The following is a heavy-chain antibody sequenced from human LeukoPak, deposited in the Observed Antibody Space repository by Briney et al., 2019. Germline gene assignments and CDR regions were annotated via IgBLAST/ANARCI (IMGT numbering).Heavy chain of an antibody. CDR2: IYTSGST. J-gene: IGHJ5*02. CDR1: GVSISSYY. V-gene: IGHV4-4*07. D-gene: IGHD3-22*01. Sequence: SETLSLTCTGSGVSISSYYWSWIRQPAGKGLEWIGRIYTSGSTNYNPSLKSRVTMSVDMSKNQFSLKLSSVTAADTAVYYCARGRYYYDSSGSRFDPWGQGTLVTVSS. CDR3: ARGRYYYDSSGSRFDP.